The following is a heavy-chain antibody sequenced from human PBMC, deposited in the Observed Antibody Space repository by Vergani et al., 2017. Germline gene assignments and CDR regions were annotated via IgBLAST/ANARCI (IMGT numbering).Heavy chain of an antibody. CDR1: RYPFSRYG. Sequence: QAQLVQSGAEVKKPGASVRVSCKASRYPFSRYGISWVRQAPGQGLEWMGWISAYSGETRYARSLQGRVTMTRDTSISTAYMELSRLRSDDTAVYYCARRLAYCSSSSCLNWFDPWGHGTLVTVSS. J-gene: IGHJ5*02. V-gene: IGHV1-18*01. D-gene: IGHD2-2*01. CDR3: ARRLAYCSSSSCLNWFDP. CDR2: ISAYSGET.